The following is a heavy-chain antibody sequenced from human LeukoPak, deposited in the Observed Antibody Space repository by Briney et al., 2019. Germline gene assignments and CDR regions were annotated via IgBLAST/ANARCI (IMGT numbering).Heavy chain of an antibody. CDR2: IYHSGST. V-gene: IGHV4-4*02. D-gene: IGHD6-13*01. CDR3: ARDEAAAGTGFDP. J-gene: IGHJ5*02. Sequence: SETLSLTCAVSGGSISSSNWWSWVRQPPGKGLEWIGEIYHSGSTNYNPSLKSRVTISVDKSKNQFSLKLSSVTAADTAVYYCARDEAAAGTGFDPWGQGTLVTVSS. CDR1: GGSISSSNW.